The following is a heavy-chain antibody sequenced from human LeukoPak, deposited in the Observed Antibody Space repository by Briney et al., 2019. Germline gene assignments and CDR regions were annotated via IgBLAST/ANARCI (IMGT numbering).Heavy chain of an antibody. CDR1: GFTFSSYW. CDR3: ARAPPYGSGSSPNWFDP. Sequence: PGGSLRLSCAASGFTFSSYWMSWVRQAPGKGLEWVANIKQDGSEKYYVDSVKGRFTISRDNAKNSLYLQMNSLRAEDTAVYYCARAPPYGSGSSPNWFDPWGQGTLVTVSS. D-gene: IGHD3-10*01. V-gene: IGHV3-7*01. J-gene: IGHJ5*02. CDR2: IKQDGSEK.